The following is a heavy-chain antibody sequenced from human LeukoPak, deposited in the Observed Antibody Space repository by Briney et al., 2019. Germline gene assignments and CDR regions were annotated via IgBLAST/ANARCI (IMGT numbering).Heavy chain of an antibody. CDR1: GGTFSSYA. J-gene: IGHJ6*02. D-gene: IGHD1-26*01. CDR2: IIPIFGTA. V-gene: IGHV1-69*13. Sequence: SVKVSCKASGGTFSSYAISWVRQAPGQGLEWMGGIIPIFGTANYAQKFQGRVTITADESTSTAYMELSSLRSEDTAVYYCEMGATPYYYYGMDVWGQGTTVTVSS. CDR3: EMGATPYYYYGMDV.